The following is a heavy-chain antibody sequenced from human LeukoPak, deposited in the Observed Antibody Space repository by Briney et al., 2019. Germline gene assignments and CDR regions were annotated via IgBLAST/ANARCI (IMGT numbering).Heavy chain of an antibody. D-gene: IGHD1-26*01. CDR1: GFTFSDHY. CDR3: ARGLRGATNAFDI. V-gene: IGHV3-11*01. CDR2: ISGSSSGI. J-gene: IGHJ3*02. Sequence: GGSLRLSCAVSGFTFSDHYMSWIRQAPGKGLEWVSYISGSSSGIYSADSVGGRFTISRDNAKNSLYLQMKSLSAEDTAVYYCARGLRGATNAFDIWGQGTMVTVSS.